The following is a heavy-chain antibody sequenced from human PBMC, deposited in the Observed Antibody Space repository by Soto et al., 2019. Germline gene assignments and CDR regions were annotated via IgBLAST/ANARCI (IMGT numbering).Heavy chain of an antibody. CDR1: GFTFSSYA. Sequence: QVQLVESGGGVVQPGRSLRLSCAASGFTFSSYAMHWVRQAPGKGLEWVAVISYDGSNKYYADSVKGRFTISRDNSKNTLYLQMNSLRAEDTAVYYCGRDSTVTTGGYFDYWGQGTLVTVSS. V-gene: IGHV3-30-3*01. J-gene: IGHJ4*02. CDR2: ISYDGSNK. CDR3: GRDSTVTTGGYFDY. D-gene: IGHD4-17*01.